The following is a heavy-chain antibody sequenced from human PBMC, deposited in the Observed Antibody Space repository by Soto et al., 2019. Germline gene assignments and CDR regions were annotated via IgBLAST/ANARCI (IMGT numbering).Heavy chain of an antibody. CDR3: ARVHCSSTSCFSWFDP. D-gene: IGHD2-2*01. CDR1: GYTFTGYY. Sequence: ASVKVSCKASGYTFTGYYMHWVRQAPGQGLEWMGWINPNSGGTNYAQKFQGRVTMTRDTSISTAYMELSRLRSDDTAVYYCARVHCSSTSCFSWFDPWGQGTLVPVSS. V-gene: IGHV1-2*02. J-gene: IGHJ5*02. CDR2: INPNSGGT.